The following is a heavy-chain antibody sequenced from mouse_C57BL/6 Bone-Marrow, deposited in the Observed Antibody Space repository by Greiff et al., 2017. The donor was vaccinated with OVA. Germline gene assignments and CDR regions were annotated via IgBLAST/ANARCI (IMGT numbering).Heavy chain of an antibody. J-gene: IGHJ2*01. V-gene: IGHV1-54*01. D-gene: IGHD2-1*01. CDR2: INPGSGGT. CDR1: GYAFTNYL. CDR3: ARNYGNPYYFDY. Sequence: QVQLQQSGAELVRPGTSVKVSCKAPGYAFTNYLIEWVKQRPGQGLEWIGVINPGSGGTNYNEKFKGKATLTADKSSSTAYMQLSSLTSEDSAVYFCARNYGNPYYFDYWGQGTTLTVSS.